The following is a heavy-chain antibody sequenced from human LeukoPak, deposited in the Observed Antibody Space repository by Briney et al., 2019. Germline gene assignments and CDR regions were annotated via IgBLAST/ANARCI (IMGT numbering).Heavy chain of an antibody. J-gene: IGHJ4*02. V-gene: IGHV1-8*03. D-gene: IGHD3-9*01. CDR2: MNPNSGNT. CDR1: GYTFTSYD. CDR3: ARGSYDILTGYYLSSFDY. Sequence: GASVKVSCKASGYTFTSYDINWVRQATGQGLEWMGWMNPNSGNTGYAQKFQGRVTITRNTSISTAYMELSSLRSEDTAVYYCARGSYDILTGYYLSSFDYWGQGTLVTVSS.